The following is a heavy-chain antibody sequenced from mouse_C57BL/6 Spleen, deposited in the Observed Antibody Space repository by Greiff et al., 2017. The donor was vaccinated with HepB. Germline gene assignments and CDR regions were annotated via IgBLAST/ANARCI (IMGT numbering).Heavy chain of an antibody. CDR3: ARADYDGSSYGYWYFDV. CDR1: GYTFTSYW. J-gene: IGHJ1*03. V-gene: IGHV1-55*01. D-gene: IGHD1-1*01. Sequence: VQLQQSGAELVKPGASVKMSCKASGYTFTSYWITWVKQRPGQGLEWIGDIYPGSGSTNYNEKFKSKATLTVDTSSSTAYMQLSSLTSEDSAVYDCARADYDGSSYGYWYFDVWGTGTTVTVSS. CDR2: IYPGSGST.